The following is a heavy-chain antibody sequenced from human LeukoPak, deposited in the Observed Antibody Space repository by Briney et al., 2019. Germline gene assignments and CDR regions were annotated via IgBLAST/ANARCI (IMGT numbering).Heavy chain of an antibody. J-gene: IGHJ4*02. CDR3: AKRGVVIRVILVGFHKQAYYFES. CDR1: GITLSNYG. Sequence: GGSLRLSCAVSGITLSNYGMSWVRQAPGKGLEWVAGISDSGGTTNYADSVKGRFTVSRDNPKNALYLQMNSLRAEDTAVYFCAKRGVVIRVILVGFHKQAYYFESWGQGVLVTVSS. V-gene: IGHV3-23*01. D-gene: IGHD3-22*01. CDR2: ISDSGGTT.